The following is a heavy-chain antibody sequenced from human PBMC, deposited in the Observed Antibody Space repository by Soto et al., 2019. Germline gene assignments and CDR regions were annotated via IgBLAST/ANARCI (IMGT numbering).Heavy chain of an antibody. Sequence: GSMWRKSVAFGFTFGNYAMTCVRQRPGRGLEWVSALSGSSLNTSYTDSVKGRFTISRDTSTNTMYLEMKRLGVDDTSVYYCTTQFFFFSGKPPMHVWGQGTPVTVSS. CDR3: TTQFFFFSGKPPMHV. CDR2: LSGSSLNT. J-gene: IGHJ6*02. CDR1: GFTFGNYA. V-gene: IGHV3-23*01.